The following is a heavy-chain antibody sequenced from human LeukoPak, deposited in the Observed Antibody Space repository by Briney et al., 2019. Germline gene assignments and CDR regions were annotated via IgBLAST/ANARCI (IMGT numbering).Heavy chain of an antibody. CDR3: ARPHSSSSSAYYFDY. Sequence: GESLKISCKGSGYRFTNYWIGWVRQMPGKGLEWMGIIYPGDSDTRYGPSFQGQVTISADKSISTAYLQWSSLKASDTAMYYCARPHSSSSSAYYFDYWGQGTLVTVSS. J-gene: IGHJ4*02. CDR2: IYPGDSDT. V-gene: IGHV5-51*01. D-gene: IGHD6-6*01. CDR1: GYRFTNYW.